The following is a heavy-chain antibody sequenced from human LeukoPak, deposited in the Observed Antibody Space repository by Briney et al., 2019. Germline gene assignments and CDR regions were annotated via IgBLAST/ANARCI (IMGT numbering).Heavy chain of an antibody. CDR1: GFTFSSYW. J-gene: IGHJ3*02. CDR2: IKQDGSEK. D-gene: IGHD3-3*01. Sequence: SGGSLRLSCAASGFTFSSYWMSWVRQAPGKGLEWVANIKQDGSEKYYVDSVKGRFTISRDNAKNSLYLDMNSLRAEDTAVYYCARDGPYSDSWSGPFPFDMWGQGTMVTVSS. CDR3: ARDGPYSDSWSGPFPFDM. V-gene: IGHV3-7*01.